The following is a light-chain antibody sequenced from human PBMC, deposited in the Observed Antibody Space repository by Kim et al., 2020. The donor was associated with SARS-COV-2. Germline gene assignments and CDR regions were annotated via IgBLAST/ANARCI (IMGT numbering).Light chain of an antibody. CDR2: GAS. CDR3: QQYNNWPPLT. J-gene: IGKJ4*01. V-gene: IGKV3-15*01. Sequence: PPGERATLSSSASQSVSSNLAWYQQKPGQAPRLLIYGASTRATGIPARFSGSGSGTDFTLTINSLQSEDFAVYYCQQYNNWPPLTFGGGTKVDIK. CDR1: QSVSSN.